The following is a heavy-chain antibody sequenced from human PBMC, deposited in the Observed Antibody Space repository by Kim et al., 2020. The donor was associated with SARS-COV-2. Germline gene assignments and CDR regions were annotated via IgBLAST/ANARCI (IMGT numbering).Heavy chain of an antibody. J-gene: IGHJ6*02. CDR3: ARERSLWFGEFPRNYVDV. CDR2: IYSGGKT. Sequence: GGSLRLSCAASGFSVTSNYMNWVRQAPGKGLEWVSVIYSGGKTYYADSVKGRFIISRDNSKNTLYLQMSSLRAEDTAVYYCARERSLWFGEFPRNYVDVWSQASTATVSS. D-gene: IGHD3-10*01. CDR1: GFSVTSNY. V-gene: IGHV3-53*01.